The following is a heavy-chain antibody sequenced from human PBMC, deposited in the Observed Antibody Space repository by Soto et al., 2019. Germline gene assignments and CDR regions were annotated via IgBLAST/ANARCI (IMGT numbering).Heavy chain of an antibody. CDR3: PGRGDGSRRPNVYRED. CDR1: GFTFSNYE. D-gene: IGHD3-10*01. J-gene: IGHJ6*03. V-gene: IGHV3-64*01. Sequence: GGSLRLSCAASGFTFSNYEMHWVRQAPGKGLEYVSGISNNGAHTDYAKSVKGRFTISRDNSENTLYLQMGSLRAEDMALYYCPGRGDGSRRPNVYREDGGKGPTVTASS. CDR2: ISNNGAHT.